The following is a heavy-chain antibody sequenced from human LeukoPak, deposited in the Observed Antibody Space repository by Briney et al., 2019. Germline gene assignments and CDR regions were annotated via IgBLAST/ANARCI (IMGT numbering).Heavy chain of an antibody. D-gene: IGHD2-15*01. CDR1: GGSVSSGSYY. CDR2: IYYSGST. Sequence: SETLSLTCTVSGGSVSSGSYYWSWIRQPPGKGLEWIGYIYYSGSTNYNPSLKSRVTISVDTSKNQFSLKLSSVTAADTAVYCCARYCSGRDGMDVWGQGTTVTVSS. J-gene: IGHJ6*02. CDR3: ARYCSGRDGMDV. V-gene: IGHV4-61*01.